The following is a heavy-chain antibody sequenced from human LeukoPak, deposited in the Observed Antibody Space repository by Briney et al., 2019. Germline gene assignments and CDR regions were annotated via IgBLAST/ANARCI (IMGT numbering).Heavy chain of an antibody. CDR3: ARDLSGSGSYYNFPFDY. CDR2: IIPIFGTA. J-gene: IGHJ4*02. V-gene: IGHV1-69*05. CDR1: GGTFSSYA. Sequence: SVKVSCKASGGTFSSYAINWVRQAPGQGLEWMGRIIPIFGTANYAQKFQGRVTITTDESTSTAYMELSSLRSEDTAVYYCARDLSGSGSYYNFPFDYWGQGTLVTVSS. D-gene: IGHD3-10*01.